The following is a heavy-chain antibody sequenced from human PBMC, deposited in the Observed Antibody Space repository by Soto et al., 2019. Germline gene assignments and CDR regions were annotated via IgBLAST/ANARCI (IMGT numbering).Heavy chain of an antibody. CDR2: ISSSSYT. CDR3: ARIVSGYQLLSGAFDI. Sequence: AGGSLRLSCAASGFTFSDYYMSWIRQAPGKGLEWVSYISSSSYTNYADSVKGRFTISRDNAKNSLYLQMNSLRAEDTAVYYCARIVSGYQLLSGAFDIWGQGTMVTVSS. V-gene: IGHV3-11*06. D-gene: IGHD2-2*01. CDR1: GFTFSDYY. J-gene: IGHJ3*02.